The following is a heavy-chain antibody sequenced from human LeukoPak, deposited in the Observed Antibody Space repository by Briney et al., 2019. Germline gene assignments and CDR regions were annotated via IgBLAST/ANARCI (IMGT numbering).Heavy chain of an antibody. CDR3: ARDDGIVATAHYYYMDV. V-gene: IGHV1-69*06. CDR2: IIPIFGTA. Sequence: GASVKVSCEASGGTFSSYAISWVRQAPGQGLEWMGGIIPIFGTANYAQKFQGRVTITADKSTSTAYMELSSLRSEDTAVYYCARDDGIVATAHYYYMDVWGKGTTVTVSS. J-gene: IGHJ6*03. D-gene: IGHD5-12*01. CDR1: GGTFSSYA.